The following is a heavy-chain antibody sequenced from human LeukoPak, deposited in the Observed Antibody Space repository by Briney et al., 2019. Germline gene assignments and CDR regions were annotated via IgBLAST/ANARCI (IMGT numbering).Heavy chain of an antibody. J-gene: IGHJ5*02. D-gene: IGHD6-6*01. Sequence: PGGSLRLSCAASGFTFSSYAMSWVRQAPGKGLEWVSAISGSGGRTYYADSVKGRFTISRDNSKSTLYLQMNSLRAEDTAVYYCAKVSGLAARSKRNTLNWFDPWGQGTLVTVSS. CDR2: ISGSGGRT. V-gene: IGHV3-23*01. CDR1: GFTFSSYA. CDR3: AKVSGLAARSKRNTLNWFDP.